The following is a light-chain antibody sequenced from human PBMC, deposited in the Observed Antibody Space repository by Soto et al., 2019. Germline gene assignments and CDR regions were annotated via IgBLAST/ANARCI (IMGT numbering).Light chain of an antibody. CDR2: DAS. CDR1: QGIRND. J-gene: IGKJ4*01. Sequence: EIQMTQSPSSLSASVGDRVTITCRASQGIRNDLGWYQQKPGKAPNLLIYDASTLHSGVPSRFSGGGSGTDFTLTISSLQPEDFATYYCQQVNVYPSTFGGGTKVDIK. V-gene: IGKV1-17*01. CDR3: QQVNVYPST.